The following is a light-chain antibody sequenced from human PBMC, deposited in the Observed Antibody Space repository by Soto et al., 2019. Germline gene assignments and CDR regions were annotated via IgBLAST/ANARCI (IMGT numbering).Light chain of an antibody. CDR3: QQYGSSRA. V-gene: IGKV3-20*01. CDR1: QSVSSSY. J-gene: IGKJ1*01. Sequence: EIVLTQSPGTLSLSPGERATLSCRASQSVSSSYLAWYQQKPGQAPRLLIYGASSRATGIPDGFSGSGSGTDFPLTISRLETEDLAVYYCQQYGSSRAFGQGAKVEIK. CDR2: GAS.